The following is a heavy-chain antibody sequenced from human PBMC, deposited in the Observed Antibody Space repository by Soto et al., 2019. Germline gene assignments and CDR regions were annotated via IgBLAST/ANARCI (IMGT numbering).Heavy chain of an antibody. Sequence: PSETLSLTCTVSGGSISSYYWSWIRQPPGKGLEWIGYIYYSGSTNYNPSLKSRVTISVDTSKNQFSLKLSSVTAADTAVYYCARSYYYDSSGYPYYYYYYGMDVWGQGTTVTVPS. CDR2: IYYSGST. J-gene: IGHJ6*02. D-gene: IGHD3-22*01. CDR3: ARSYYYDSSGYPYYYYYYGMDV. CDR1: GGSISSYY. V-gene: IGHV4-59*01.